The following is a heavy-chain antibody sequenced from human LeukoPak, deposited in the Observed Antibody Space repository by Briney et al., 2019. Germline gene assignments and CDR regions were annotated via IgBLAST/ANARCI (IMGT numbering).Heavy chain of an antibody. J-gene: IGHJ3*02. CDR1: GFTFSNYT. Sequence: GGSLRLSCAASGFTFSNYTMNWVRQAPGKGLEWVSVIYSGGSTYYADSVKGRFTISRDNSKNTLYLQMNSLRAEDTAVYYCARGIAVEAFDIWGQGTMVTVSS. CDR3: ARGIAVEAFDI. D-gene: IGHD6-19*01. V-gene: IGHV3-66*02. CDR2: IYSGGST.